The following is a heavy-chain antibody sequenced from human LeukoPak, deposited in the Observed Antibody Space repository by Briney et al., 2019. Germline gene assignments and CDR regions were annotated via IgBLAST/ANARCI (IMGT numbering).Heavy chain of an antibody. CDR2: ISAYNGNT. Sequence: ASVKVSCKASGYTFTSYGISWVRQAPGQGLEWMGWISAYNGNTNYAQKLQGRVTMTTDTSTSTAYVELRSLRSDDTAVYYCARDLPEEMATIDVYGMDVWGQGTTVTVSS. CDR3: ARDLPEEMATIDVYGMDV. CDR1: GYTFTSYG. D-gene: IGHD5-24*01. V-gene: IGHV1-18*01. J-gene: IGHJ6*02.